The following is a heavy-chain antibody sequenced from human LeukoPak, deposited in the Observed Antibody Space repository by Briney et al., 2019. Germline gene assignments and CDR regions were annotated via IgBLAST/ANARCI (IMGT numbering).Heavy chain of an antibody. Sequence: ASVKVSCKASGYTFTGYYMHWVRQAPGQGLEWMGWINPNSGGTNYAQKFQGRVTMTRDTSISTAYMELSRLRSDDTAVYYCARDRGNWNDNWFDPWGQGTLVTVSS. CDR1: GYTFTGYY. D-gene: IGHD1-1*01. CDR3: ARDRGNWNDNWFDP. J-gene: IGHJ5*02. V-gene: IGHV1-2*02. CDR2: INPNSGGT.